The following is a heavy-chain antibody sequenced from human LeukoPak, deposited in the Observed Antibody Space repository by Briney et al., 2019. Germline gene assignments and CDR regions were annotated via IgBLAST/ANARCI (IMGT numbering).Heavy chain of an antibody. V-gene: IGHV4-30-4*08. CDR3: ARGRYSSSWVVVGY. J-gene: IGHJ4*02. CDR1: GGSISSSSYY. CDR2: IYYSGST. D-gene: IGHD6-13*01. Sequence: SETLSLTCTVSGGSISSSSYYWSWIRQPPGKGLEWIGYIYYSGSTYYNPSLKSRVTISVDTSKNQFSLKLSSVTAADTAVYYCARGRYSSSWVVVGYWGQGTLVTVSS.